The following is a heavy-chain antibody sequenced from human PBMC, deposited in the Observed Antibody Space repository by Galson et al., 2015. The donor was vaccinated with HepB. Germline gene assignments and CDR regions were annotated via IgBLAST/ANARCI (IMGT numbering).Heavy chain of an antibody. CDR2: ISSSSSYI. Sequence: SLRLSCAASGFTFSSYSMNWVRQAPGKGLEWVSSISSSSSYIYYADSVKGRFTISRDNAKNSLYLQMNSLRAEDTAVYYCARRGYYYDSSGGLGAFDIWGQGTMVTVSS. J-gene: IGHJ3*02. CDR1: GFTFSSYS. D-gene: IGHD3-22*01. CDR3: ARRGYYYDSSGGLGAFDI. V-gene: IGHV3-21*01.